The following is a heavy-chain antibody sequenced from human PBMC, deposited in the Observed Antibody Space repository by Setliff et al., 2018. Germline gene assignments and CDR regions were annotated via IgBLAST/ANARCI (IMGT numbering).Heavy chain of an antibody. Sequence: KAGGSLRLSCAASGFTFSNAWMSWVRQAPGKGLEWVGRIKSKTDGGTTDYAAPVKGRFTISRDDSKNTLYLQMNSLKTEDTAVYYCTTLYPQWLVMGEGYYFDYWGQGTLVTVSS. V-gene: IGHV3-15*01. CDR2: IKSKTDGGTT. CDR3: TTLYPQWLVMGEGYYFDY. D-gene: IGHD6-19*01. J-gene: IGHJ4*02. CDR1: GFTFSNAW.